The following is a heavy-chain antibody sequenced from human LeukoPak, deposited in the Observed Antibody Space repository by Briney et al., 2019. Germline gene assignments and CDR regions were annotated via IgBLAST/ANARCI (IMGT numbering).Heavy chain of an antibody. D-gene: IGHD5-18*01. CDR3: ARAPGYSYGQYFDY. CDR1: GFTFSSYG. CDR2: ISYDGSNK. J-gene: IGHJ4*02. Sequence: PGRSLRLSCAASGFTFSSYGMHWVRQAPGKGLEWVAVISYDGSNKYYADSVKGRFTISRDNSKNTLYLQMNSLRAEDTAVYYCARAPGYSYGQYFDYWGQGTLVTVSS. V-gene: IGHV3-30*03.